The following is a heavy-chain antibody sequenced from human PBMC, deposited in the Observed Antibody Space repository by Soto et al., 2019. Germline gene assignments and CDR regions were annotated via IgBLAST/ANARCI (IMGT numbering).Heavy chain of an antibody. D-gene: IGHD3-3*01. Sequence: ASVKVSCKASGYPFDTYGINWVRQAPGQRPEWMGWISAYNGQTDYAQNFQGRVTMATDTSTNTAYMELRNLRSDDTAVYYCARHHEDFWNSYFFGTWGPGTLVTVSS. J-gene: IGHJ5*02. V-gene: IGHV1-18*01. CDR2: ISAYNGQT. CDR3: ARHHEDFWNSYFFGT. CDR1: GYPFDTYG.